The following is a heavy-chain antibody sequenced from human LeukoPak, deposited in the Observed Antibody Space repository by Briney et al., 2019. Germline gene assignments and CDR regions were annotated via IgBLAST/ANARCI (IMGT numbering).Heavy chain of an antibody. CDR3: ARVGYYPDYYMDV. D-gene: IGHD2-21*01. Sequence: SETLSLTCAVYGGSFSGYYRSWIRQPPGKGLEWIGYIHYSGSTNYNPSLKSRVTISVDTSKNQFSLKLSSVTAADTAVYFCARVGYYPDYYMDVWGKGTTVTVSS. CDR1: GGSFSGYY. J-gene: IGHJ6*03. CDR2: IHYSGST. V-gene: IGHV4-59*08.